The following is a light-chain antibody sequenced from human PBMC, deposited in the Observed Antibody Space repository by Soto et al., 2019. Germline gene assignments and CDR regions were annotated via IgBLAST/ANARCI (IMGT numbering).Light chain of an antibody. Sequence: DIVLTQSPGTLSLSPGERATLSCRANQSVSSNYLAWYQQRPGQAPRLLIYGASTRATGIPDRFSGSGSGTDFTLTISRLEPEDFAVYYCQQYGSLSWTFGQGTKVEIK. V-gene: IGKV3-20*01. CDR3: QQYGSLSWT. CDR2: GAS. J-gene: IGKJ1*01. CDR1: QSVSSNY.